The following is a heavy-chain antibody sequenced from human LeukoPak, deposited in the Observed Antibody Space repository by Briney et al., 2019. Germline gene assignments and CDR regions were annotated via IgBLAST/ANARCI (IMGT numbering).Heavy chain of an antibody. Sequence: ASVKVSCKSSGYTFIDYYIHWVRQAPGQGLEWMGWISAYNGNTNYAQKLQGRVTMTTDTSTSTAYMELRSLRSDDTAVYYCAREGSSSWYPIYYYYGMDVWGQGTTVTVSS. CDR3: AREGSSSWYPIYYYYGMDV. D-gene: IGHD6-13*01. CDR1: GYTFIDYY. J-gene: IGHJ6*02. V-gene: IGHV1-18*01. CDR2: ISAYNGNT.